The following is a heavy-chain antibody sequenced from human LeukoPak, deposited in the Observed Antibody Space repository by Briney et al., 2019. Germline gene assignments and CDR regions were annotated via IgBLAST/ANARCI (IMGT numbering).Heavy chain of an antibody. Sequence: ASVKVSCKASGYTFTSYYMHWVRQAPGQGLEWMGIINPSGGSTSYAQKFQGRVTMTRDTSTSTVYMELSSLRSEDTAVYYCARVRGTTYCYDSSGYSRAFDIWGQGTMVTVSS. CDR1: GYTFTSYY. CDR2: INPSGGST. CDR3: ARVRGTTYCYDSSGYSRAFDI. V-gene: IGHV1-46*03. D-gene: IGHD3-22*01. J-gene: IGHJ3*02.